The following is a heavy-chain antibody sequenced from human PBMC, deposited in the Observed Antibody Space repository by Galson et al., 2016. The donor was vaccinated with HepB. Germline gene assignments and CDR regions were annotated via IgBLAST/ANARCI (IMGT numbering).Heavy chain of an antibody. Sequence: SVKVSCKASGYIFTNFDICWVRQAPGQGLEWMGWISVDNGNTDYAQKLQGRVTMTTDTSTNTGYMELRSLTSDDTAVYFCARCMVRGLIDYWGQGTRVTVSS. V-gene: IGHV1-18*01. CDR3: ARCMVRGLIDY. D-gene: IGHD3-10*01. CDR2: ISVDNGNT. J-gene: IGHJ4*02. CDR1: GYIFTNFD.